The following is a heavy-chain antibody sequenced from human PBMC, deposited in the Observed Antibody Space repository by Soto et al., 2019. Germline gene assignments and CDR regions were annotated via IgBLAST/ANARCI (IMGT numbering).Heavy chain of an antibody. J-gene: IGHJ4*02. CDR2: TSYRGST. CDR3: ARHPRYGTGGSCYGCHY. D-gene: IGHD2-15*01. CDR1: GGSISRGGYY. V-gene: IGHV4-31*03. Sequence: PSETLSLTCTVSGGSISRGGYYWSWIRQQPGKGLDLIAYTSYRGSTYYNPSLKCRVTITVDTSKNQFSLKLSSVTAADTAVYYGARHPRYGTGGSCYGCHYCRQRPRFTVSS.